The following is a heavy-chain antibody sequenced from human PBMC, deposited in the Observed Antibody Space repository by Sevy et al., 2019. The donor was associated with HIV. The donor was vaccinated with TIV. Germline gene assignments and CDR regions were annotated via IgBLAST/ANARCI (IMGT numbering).Heavy chain of an antibody. J-gene: IGHJ5*02. CDR3: AGGGGGLTVDH. D-gene: IGHD3-9*01. CDR1: GFIVRSNY. Sequence: GGSLRLSCAASGFIVRSNYMTWVRQAPGKGLEWVSVIYSSGGAYYADSVKGRFTISRDNSQNTLDLQMNSLRAEDTAVYYCAGGGGGLTVDHWGQGTLVTVSS. CDR2: IYSSGGA. V-gene: IGHV3-53*01.